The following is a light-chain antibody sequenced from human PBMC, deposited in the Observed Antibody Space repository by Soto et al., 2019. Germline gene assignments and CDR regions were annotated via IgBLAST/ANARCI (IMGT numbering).Light chain of an antibody. CDR2: DAS. Sequence: EIVLTQSPATLSLSPGERATLSCRASQSVSSYLAWYQQKPGQAPRLLIYDASNRATGIPDRFSGSGSGTDFTLTISRLEPEDFAAYYCQQYRGTFGQGTKVDIK. CDR3: QQYRGT. V-gene: IGKV3-11*01. CDR1: QSVSSY. J-gene: IGKJ1*01.